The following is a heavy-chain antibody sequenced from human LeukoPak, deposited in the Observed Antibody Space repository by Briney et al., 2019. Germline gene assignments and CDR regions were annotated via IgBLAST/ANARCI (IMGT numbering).Heavy chain of an antibody. V-gene: IGHV3-23*01. Sequence: PGGSLRLSCAASGFSFSTYAMTWLRQAPGKGLEWVSPTTDSGKSTHYADAVKGRFTMSRDNSKNTLYLQVNSLRAEDTAVYYGAKSACSSTSCYAAFDIGGQGTMVSVSS. CDR1: GFSFSTYA. CDR3: AKSACSSTSCYAAFDI. CDR2: TTDSGKST. J-gene: IGHJ3*02. D-gene: IGHD2-2*01.